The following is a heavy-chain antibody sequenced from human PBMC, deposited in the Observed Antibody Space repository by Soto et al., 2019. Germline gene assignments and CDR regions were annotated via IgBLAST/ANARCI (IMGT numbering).Heavy chain of an antibody. CDR2: VVYDGSKK. CDR1: GFTFSNYG. D-gene: IGHD3-22*01. Sequence: GGSLRLSCAASGFTFSNYGMDWVRQAPGKGLEWVAAVVYDGSKKYYADSVKGRFTVSRDNYKNTLFLEMNALRAEDTAVYYCARDRGYRRYFDSSGFWADSWGQGTLVTVSS. CDR3: ARDRGYRRYFDSSGFWADS. J-gene: IGHJ4*02. V-gene: IGHV3-33*08.